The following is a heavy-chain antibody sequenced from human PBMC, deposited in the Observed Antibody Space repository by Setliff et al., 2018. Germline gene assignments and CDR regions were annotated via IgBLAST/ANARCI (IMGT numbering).Heavy chain of an antibody. CDR2: ISSSSSYI. J-gene: IGHJ4*02. D-gene: IGHD3-22*01. CDR1: GFTFSSYS. Sequence: GGSLRLSCAASGFTFSSYSMNWVRQAPGKGLEWVSSISSSSSYIYYADSVKGRFTISRDNAKNSLYLQMNSLRVEDTAVYYCARVHYETSTYSPTLFDHWGQGALVTVSS. CDR3: ARVHYETSTYSPTLFDH. V-gene: IGHV3-21*04.